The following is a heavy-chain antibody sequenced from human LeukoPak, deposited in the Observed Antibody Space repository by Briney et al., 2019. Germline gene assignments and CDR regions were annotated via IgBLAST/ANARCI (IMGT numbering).Heavy chain of an antibody. CDR2: IYSGGST. V-gene: IGHV3-66*01. CDR1: GFTVSSNY. D-gene: IGHD6-19*01. CDR3: AVSSGWYNPFDY. Sequence: GGSLRLSCAASGFTVSSNYMSWVRQAPGKRLEWVSVIYSGGSTYYADSVKGRFTISRDNSKNTLYLQMNSLRAEDTAVYYCAVSSGWYNPFDYWGQGTLVTVSS. J-gene: IGHJ4*02.